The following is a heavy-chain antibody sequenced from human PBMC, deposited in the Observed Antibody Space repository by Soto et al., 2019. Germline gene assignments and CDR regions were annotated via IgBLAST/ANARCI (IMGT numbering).Heavy chain of an antibody. CDR2: TYYRSKWYN. CDR1: GDSVSSNSAA. CDR3: ARGGIVVVPAAIDYYYYGMDV. Sequence: QVQLQQSGPGLVKPSQTLSLTCAISGDSVSSNSAAWNWIRQSPSRGLEWLGRTYYRSKWYNDYAVSVKSRITINPDTSKNQFSLQLNSVTPEDTAVYYCARGGIVVVPAAIDYYYYGMDVWGQGTTVTVSS. D-gene: IGHD2-2*01. J-gene: IGHJ6*02. V-gene: IGHV6-1*01.